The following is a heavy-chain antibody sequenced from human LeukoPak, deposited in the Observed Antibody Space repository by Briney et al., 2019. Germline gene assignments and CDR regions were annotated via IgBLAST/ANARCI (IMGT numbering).Heavy chain of an antibody. CDR1: GYTLTGYY. CDR2: INPNSGGT. CDR3: ARAWRYNFSPLDC. J-gene: IGHJ4*02. V-gene: IGHV1-2*02. Sequence: ASVKVSCKASGYTLTGYYMHWVRQAPGQGLEWMGWINPNSGGTNYAQKFQGRVTMTRDTSISTAYMELSRLRFDDTAVYYCARAWRYNFSPLDCWGQGTLVTVSS. D-gene: IGHD5-24*01.